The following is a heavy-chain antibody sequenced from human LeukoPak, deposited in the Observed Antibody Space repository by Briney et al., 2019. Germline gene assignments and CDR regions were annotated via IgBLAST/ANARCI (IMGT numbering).Heavy chain of an antibody. V-gene: IGHV5-51*01. CDR1: GYSFSTYW. Sequence: GESLKISCKGSGYSFSTYWIGWVRQMPGKGLEWMGIIYPDDSDTRYSPSFQGQVTISADKSISTAYLQWSSLKASDTAMYYCASSLLGTYFDYWGQGTLVTVSS. J-gene: IGHJ4*02. D-gene: IGHD1-26*01. CDR2: IYPDDSDT. CDR3: ASSLLGTYFDY.